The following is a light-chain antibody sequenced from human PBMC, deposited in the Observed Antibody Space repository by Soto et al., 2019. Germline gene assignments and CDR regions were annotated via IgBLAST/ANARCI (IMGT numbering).Light chain of an antibody. J-gene: IGLJ1*01. V-gene: IGLV2-14*01. Sequence: QSALTQPASVSGSPGRSNTISCTGTSSDVGGYNYVSWYQQHPGKAPKLMIYEVSNRPSGISNRFSGSKSGNTASLTISGLRAEDEADYYCSSFASSTTLVFGTGTKLTVL. CDR3: SSFASSTTLV. CDR1: SSDVGGYNY. CDR2: EVS.